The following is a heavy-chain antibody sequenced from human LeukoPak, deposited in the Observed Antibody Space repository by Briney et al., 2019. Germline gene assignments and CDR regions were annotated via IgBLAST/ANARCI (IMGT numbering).Heavy chain of an antibody. V-gene: IGHV4-59*01. D-gene: IGHD3-22*01. J-gene: IGHJ2*01. CDR3: ARDQGYYYDSSGPPDWYFDL. CDR2: IYYSGST. CDR1: GGSISSYY. Sequence: SETLSLTCPVSGGSISSYYWSWIRHPPGKGLEWVGYIYYSGSTNYNPSLKSRVTISVDTSKNQFSLKLSSVTAADTAVYYCARDQGYYYDSSGPPDWYFDLWGRGTLVTVSS.